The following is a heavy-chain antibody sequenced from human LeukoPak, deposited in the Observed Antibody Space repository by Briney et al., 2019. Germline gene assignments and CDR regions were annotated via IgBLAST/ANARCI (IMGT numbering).Heavy chain of an antibody. V-gene: IGHV3-23*01. CDR1: GFTFSSYA. CDR3: LKDYHGMDV. D-gene: IGHD3-16*02. J-gene: IGHJ6*02. CDR2: IGIVGDT. Sequence: PGGSLRLSCAASGFTFSSYAMSWVRQAPGKGLEWVSAIGIVGDTYYLGSVRGRFTMSRDNASNKVRLQMNSLRDGDTGVYYCLKDYHGMDVWGQGTTVIVSS.